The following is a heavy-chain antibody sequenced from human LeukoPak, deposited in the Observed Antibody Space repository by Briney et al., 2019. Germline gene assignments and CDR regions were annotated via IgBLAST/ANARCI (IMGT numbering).Heavy chain of an antibody. J-gene: IGHJ4*02. V-gene: IGHV3-49*03. CDR1: GFTFGDYD. Sequence: GGSLRLSCTASGFTFGDYDMGWFRQAPGKGLEWVGFIRSKAYGGTTEYAASVKGRFTISRDDSKSIAYLQMNSLKIEDTAVFYCTRDSDYWGQGTLVTVSS. CDR2: IRSKAYGGTT. CDR3: TRDSDY.